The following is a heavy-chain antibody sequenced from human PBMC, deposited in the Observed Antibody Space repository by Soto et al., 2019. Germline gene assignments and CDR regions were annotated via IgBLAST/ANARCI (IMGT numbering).Heavy chain of an antibody. CDR3: ARPSIAVAGRFPLTYYYSMDV. CDR2: IWYDGSNK. Sequence: QVQLVESGGGVVQPGRSLRLSCAASGFTFSRYGMHWVRHAPGKGLEWVAVIWYDGSNKYYADSVKGRFTISRDNSKNTLYLQMNSLRAEDTAVYYCARPSIAVAGRFPLTYYYSMDVWGKGTTVTVS. D-gene: IGHD6-19*01. J-gene: IGHJ6*03. V-gene: IGHV3-33*01. CDR1: GFTFSRYG.